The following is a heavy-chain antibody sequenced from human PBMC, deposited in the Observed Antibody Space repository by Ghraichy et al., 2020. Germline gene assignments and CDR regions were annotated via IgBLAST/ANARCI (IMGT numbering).Heavy chain of an antibody. D-gene: IGHD3-9*01. CDR3: ARDHVLRYFADYGMDV. CDR2: INWNGGST. J-gene: IGHJ6*02. V-gene: IGHV3-20*01. CDR1: GFTFDDYG. Sequence: GGSLRLSCAASGFTFDDYGMSWVRQAPGKGLEWVSGINWNGGSTGYADSVKGRFTISRDNAKNSLYLQMNSLRAEDTALYHCARDHVLRYFADYGMDVWGQGTTVTVSS.